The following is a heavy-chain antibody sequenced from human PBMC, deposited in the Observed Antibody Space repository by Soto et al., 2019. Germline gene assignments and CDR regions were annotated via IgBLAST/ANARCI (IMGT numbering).Heavy chain of an antibody. Sequence: ASVKVSCKASGYTFTTYAMHWVRQAPGQRLEWMGWINVGNGNTKYSQKFQGRVTITRDTTASTAYMELSSLRSEDTAVYYCARDRNGDYVGGWFGPWGQGTLVTVSS. V-gene: IGHV1-3*01. CDR1: GYTFTTYA. D-gene: IGHD2-21*02. CDR2: INVGNGNT. J-gene: IGHJ5*02. CDR3: ARDRNGDYVGGWFGP.